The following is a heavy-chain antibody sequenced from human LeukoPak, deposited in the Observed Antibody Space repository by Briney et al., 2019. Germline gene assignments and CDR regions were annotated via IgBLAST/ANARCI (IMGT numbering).Heavy chain of an antibody. V-gene: IGHV3-48*03. D-gene: IGHD3-9*01. CDR3: ARGLRYFDWLPGY. J-gene: IGHJ4*02. CDR1: GFTFSSFE. CDR2: TSSSGKTI. Sequence: PGGSLRLSCAASGFTFSSFEMNWVRQAPGKGLEWVSYTSSSGKTIYYADSVKGRFTISRDNAKSSLSLQMNSLRAEDTALYYCARGLRYFDWLPGYWGQGTLVTVSS.